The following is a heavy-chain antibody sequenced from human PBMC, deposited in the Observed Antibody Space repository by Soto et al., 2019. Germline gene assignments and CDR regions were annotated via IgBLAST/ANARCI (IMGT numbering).Heavy chain of an antibody. CDR1: GYTFIHYY. V-gene: IGHV1-46*01. CDR3: ARSRLQGDF. J-gene: IGHJ4*02. D-gene: IGHD2-21*01. Sequence: QVQLVQSGAEVKKPGASVKISCKASGYTFIHYYIHWVRQAPGQGIEWMAIINPNGGSTNYAQKFQGRVTVTSDTSTTTVSMELTSLESDDTAVYFCARSRLQGDFWGQGTLVTVSS. CDR2: INPNGGST.